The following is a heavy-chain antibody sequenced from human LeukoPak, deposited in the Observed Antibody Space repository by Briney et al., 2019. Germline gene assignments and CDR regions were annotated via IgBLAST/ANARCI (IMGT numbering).Heavy chain of an antibody. J-gene: IGHJ6*03. CDR3: ARSGVVTNSTDFTDYYCIDV. CDR1: GFSFSRND. V-gene: IGHV3-13*01. Sequence: PGGSLRLSCAAPGFSFSRNDMHWDRQPTGKRLEWVSRIGSAGDTYNAGSVKGRFTISRGNANNSLYLHMNGLRAGDTAVYYCARSGVVTNSTDFTDYYCIDVWGKGTTVTVSS. D-gene: IGHD3-22*01. CDR2: IGSAGDT.